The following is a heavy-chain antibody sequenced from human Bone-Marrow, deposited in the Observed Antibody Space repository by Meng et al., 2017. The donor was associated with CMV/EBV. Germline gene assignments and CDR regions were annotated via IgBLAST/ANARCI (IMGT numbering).Heavy chain of an antibody. D-gene: IGHD6-6*01. J-gene: IGHJ2*01. CDR3: AAIAAPPVDL. V-gene: IGHV3-21*01. CDR1: GFTFSSYS. Sequence: VPLVEPGGGLIKSGGSPRLFCAASGFTFSSYSMNWVRQAPGKGLEWVSSISSSSSYIYYADSVKGRFTISRDNAKNSLYLQMNSLRAEDTAVYYCAAIAAPPVDLWGRGTLVTVSS. CDR2: ISSSSSYI.